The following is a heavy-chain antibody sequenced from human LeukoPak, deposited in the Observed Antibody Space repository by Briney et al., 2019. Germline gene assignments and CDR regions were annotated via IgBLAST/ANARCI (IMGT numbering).Heavy chain of an antibody. D-gene: IGHD1-26*01. CDR2: IYYSGST. Sequence: SETLSLTCTVSGGSISSYYWSWIRQPPGKGLEWIGYIYYSGSTNYNPSLKSRVTISVDTSKNQFSLKLSSVTAADTAVYYCARFGVGAVDYRGQGTLVTVSS. CDR3: ARFGVGAVDY. J-gene: IGHJ4*02. V-gene: IGHV4-59*01. CDR1: GGSISSYY.